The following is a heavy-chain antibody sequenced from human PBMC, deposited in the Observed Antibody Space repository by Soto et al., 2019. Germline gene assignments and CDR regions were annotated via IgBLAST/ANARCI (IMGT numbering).Heavy chain of an antibody. V-gene: IGHV3-23*01. CDR1: GFTFSSYA. CDR3: AKVEYGDYGPYFDY. Sequence: EVQLLESGGGLVQPGGSLRLSCVASGFTFSSYAVSWVRQAPGKGLEWLSAISGGGDITYYPDSVKGRFTISRDNSKNTLFLQMNSLRAEDTALYYCAKVEYGDYGPYFDYWGQGTPVTVSS. J-gene: IGHJ4*02. D-gene: IGHD4-17*01. CDR2: ISGGGDIT.